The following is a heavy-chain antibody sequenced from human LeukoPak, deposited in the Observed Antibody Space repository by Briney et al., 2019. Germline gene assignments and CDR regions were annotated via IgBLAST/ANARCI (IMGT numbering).Heavy chain of an antibody. CDR2: INPNSSGT. CDR1: GYIFTDSY. D-gene: IGHD6-19*01. V-gene: IGHV1-2*02. J-gene: IGHJ6*02. Sequence: ASVKVSCKASGYIFTDSYMHWVRQAPGQGLEWMGWINPNSSGTNYPQKFQGRVTMTRDTSIGTAYMEVSRLRSDDTAVYYCARARAVAGSLEGYYGMDLWGQGTTVTVSS. CDR3: ARARAVAGSLEGYYGMDL.